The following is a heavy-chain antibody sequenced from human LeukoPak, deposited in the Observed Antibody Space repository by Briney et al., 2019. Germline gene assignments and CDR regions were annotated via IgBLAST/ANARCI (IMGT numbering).Heavy chain of an antibody. CDR3: ARGLTYSSSWYQLSPKDAFDI. V-gene: IGHV1-69*06. Sequence: SVKVSCKASGGTFSSYAISWVRQAPGQGLEWMGGIIPIFGTANYAQKFQGRVTVTADKSTSIAYMELSSLRSEDTAVYYCARGLTYSSSWYQLSPKDAFDIWGQGTMVTVSS. J-gene: IGHJ3*02. CDR2: IIPIFGTA. D-gene: IGHD6-13*01. CDR1: GGTFSSYA.